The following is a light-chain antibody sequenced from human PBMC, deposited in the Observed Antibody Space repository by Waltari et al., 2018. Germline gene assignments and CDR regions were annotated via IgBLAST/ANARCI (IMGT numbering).Light chain of an antibody. J-gene: IGKJ1*01. V-gene: IGKV3-15*01. CDR3: QQYNNWPRT. Sequence: EIVMTKSPATMSVSPGERATLSCRASQSVSSNLSWYQQKPDQAPRLLIYGSSTRATGIPARFSGSCSGTEFTLTISSLQSEDFAVYYCQQYNNWPRTFGQGTKVEIK. CDR1: QSVSSN. CDR2: GSS.